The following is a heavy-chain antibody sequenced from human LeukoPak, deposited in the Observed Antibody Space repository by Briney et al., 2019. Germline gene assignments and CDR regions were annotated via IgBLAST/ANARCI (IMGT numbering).Heavy chain of an antibody. D-gene: IGHD2-15*01. CDR1: GGSISTNPYW. V-gene: IGHV4-4*02. CDR2: ISHRGST. Sequence: SETLSLTCTVSGGSISTNPYWWTWVRQPPGKGLEWIGEISHRGSTKYNPSLRSRVTISADTSKNEFSLKLSSVTAADTAVYYCATRSTGVAATFDSWGQGALVTVSS. CDR3: ATRSTGVAATFDS. J-gene: IGHJ4*02.